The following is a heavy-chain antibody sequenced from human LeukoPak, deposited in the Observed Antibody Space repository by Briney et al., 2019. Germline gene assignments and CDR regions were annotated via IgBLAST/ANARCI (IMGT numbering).Heavy chain of an antibody. J-gene: IGHJ4*02. CDR1: GFTVSSNY. CDR3: ARVTTLGARIIDX. D-gene: IGHD1-26*01. Sequence: GGSLRLSCAASGFTVSSNYMSWVRQAPGKGLEWVSVIYSGGSTYYADSVKGRFTISRDSSKNTLHLQMNSLRAEDTAVYYCARVTTLGARIIDXWGQGTLVTVSS. V-gene: IGHV3-66*02. CDR2: IYSGGST.